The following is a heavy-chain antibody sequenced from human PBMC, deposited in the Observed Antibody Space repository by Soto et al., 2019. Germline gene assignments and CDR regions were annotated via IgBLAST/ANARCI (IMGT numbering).Heavy chain of an antibody. V-gene: IGHV3-23*01. J-gene: IGHJ4*02. CDR1: GFTFSNYA. D-gene: IGHD4-17*01. CDR2: FGSGGDGI. Sequence: EVQLLESGGGLVQPGGSLRLSCAASGFTFSNYAMKWVRQAPGQGLEWVSVFGSGGDGIHYADSVEGRFTISRDNSKNTVNLQMNSLRAEDTAVYYCATYGQHLMDYWGQGTLVTVSS. CDR3: ATYGQHLMDY.